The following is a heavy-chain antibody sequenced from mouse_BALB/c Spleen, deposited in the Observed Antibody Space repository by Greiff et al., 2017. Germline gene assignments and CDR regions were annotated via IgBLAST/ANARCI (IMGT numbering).Heavy chain of an antibody. CDR3: ARWDDYDVGYAMDY. J-gene: IGHJ4*01. CDR2: INPNNGGT. D-gene: IGHD2-4*01. V-gene: IGHV1-18*01. CDR1: GYTFTDYN. Sequence: VQLKQSGPELVKPGASVKIPCKASGYTFTDYNMDWVKQSHGKSLEWIGDINPNNGGTIYNQKFKGKATLTVDKSSSTAYMELRSLTSEDTAVYYCARWDDYDVGYAMDYWGQGTSVTVSS.